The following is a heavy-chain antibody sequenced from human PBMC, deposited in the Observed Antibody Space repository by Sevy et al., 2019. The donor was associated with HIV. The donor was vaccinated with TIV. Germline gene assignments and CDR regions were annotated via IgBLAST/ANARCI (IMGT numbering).Heavy chain of an antibody. CDR3: ARDPSGNYLTPHYRDYYGLDV. J-gene: IGHJ6*02. V-gene: IGHV1-8*01. CDR1: GYTFSSHD. Sequence: ASVKVSCKTSGYTFSSHDINWVRQAPGQGLEWMGWMNPNNGNTGYVQKFQDRVTVTRDSSIATAYMELRGLTSDDTAVYYCARDPSGNYLTPHYRDYYGLDVWGQGTAVTVSS. CDR2: MNPNNGNT. D-gene: IGHD1-7*01.